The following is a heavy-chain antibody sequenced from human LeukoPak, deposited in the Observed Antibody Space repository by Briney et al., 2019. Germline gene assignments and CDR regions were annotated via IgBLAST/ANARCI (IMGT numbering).Heavy chain of an antibody. CDR2: IYTSGST. D-gene: IGHD1-1*01. V-gene: IGHV4-4*07. CDR1: GASISSYY. CDR3: ATTGIGPFDY. J-gene: IGHJ4*02. Sequence: SETLSLTCTVSGASISSYYWNWIRQPAGKGLEWIGRIYTSGSTNYNPSLKSRATMSVDTSKNQLSLKLSSVTAADTAVYYCATTGIGPFDYWGQGTLVTVSS.